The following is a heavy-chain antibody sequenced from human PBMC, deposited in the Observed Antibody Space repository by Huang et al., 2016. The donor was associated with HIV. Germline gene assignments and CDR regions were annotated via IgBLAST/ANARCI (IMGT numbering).Heavy chain of an antibody. V-gene: IGHV1-69*13. D-gene: IGHD3-22*01. Sequence: QVQLVQSGAEVKKTGSSVKVSCKASGGTFSSYAISWVRQAPGQGLEWRGGIIPIFGTANYAQKVQGRVTITADESTSTAYMELSSLRSEDTAVYYCARARGYYDSSVSYYFDYWGQGTLVTVSS. CDR1: GGTFSSYA. CDR3: ARARGYYDSSVSYYFDY. J-gene: IGHJ4*02. CDR2: IIPIFGTA.